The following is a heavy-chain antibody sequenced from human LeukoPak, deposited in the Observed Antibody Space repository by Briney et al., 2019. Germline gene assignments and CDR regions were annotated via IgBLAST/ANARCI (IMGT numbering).Heavy chain of an antibody. CDR3: ARRPAIFMDGVYYYSMDV. D-gene: IGHD2-2*01. CDR1: GGSISSSSYY. Sequence: SETLSLTCTVSGGSISSSSYYWGWIRQPPEKGLEWIGNIYYSGSTYYNPSLKSRVTISVDTSKNQFSLKLSSVTAADTAVYYCARRPAIFMDGVYYYSMDVWGQGTTVTVSS. CDR2: IYYSGST. J-gene: IGHJ6*02. V-gene: IGHV4-39*01.